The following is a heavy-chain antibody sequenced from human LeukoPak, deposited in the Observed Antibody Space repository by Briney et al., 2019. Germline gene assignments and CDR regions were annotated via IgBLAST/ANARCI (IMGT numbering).Heavy chain of an antibody. D-gene: IGHD6-19*01. V-gene: IGHV1-18*01. J-gene: IGHJ3*02. Sequence: KFQGRVTMTTDTSTHTAYMELRSLRSDDTAVYYCARERGTLAVAGDAFDIWGQGTMVTVSS. CDR3: ARERGTLAVAGDAFDI.